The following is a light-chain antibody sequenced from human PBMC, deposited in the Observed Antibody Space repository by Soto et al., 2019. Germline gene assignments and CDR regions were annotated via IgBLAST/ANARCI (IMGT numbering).Light chain of an antibody. J-gene: IGKJ1*01. CDR2: DAS. Sequence: IVITQSPASLSVSPGGRATLSCRASQSVSRNLAWYQQKPGQAPSLLIFDASTRATGVPARFSGSGSGTDFTLTISSLQSEDFAVYYCQHYYNWPPGGTFGQVTKVEI. CDR1: QSVSRN. CDR3: QHYYNWPPGGT. V-gene: IGKV3-15*01.